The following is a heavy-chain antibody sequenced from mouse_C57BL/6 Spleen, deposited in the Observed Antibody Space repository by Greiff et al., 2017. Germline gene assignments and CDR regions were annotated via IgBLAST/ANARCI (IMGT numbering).Heavy chain of an antibody. CDR3: ALYDGYYTWFAY. Sequence: QVQLKESGAELARPGASVKMSCKASGYTFTSYTMHWVKQRPGQGLEWIGYINPSSGYTKYNQKFKDKATLTADKSSSTAYMQLSSLTSEDSAVYYCALYDGYYTWFAYWGQGTLVTVSA. CDR1: GYTFTSYT. CDR2: INPSSGYT. D-gene: IGHD2-3*01. V-gene: IGHV1-4*01. J-gene: IGHJ3*01.